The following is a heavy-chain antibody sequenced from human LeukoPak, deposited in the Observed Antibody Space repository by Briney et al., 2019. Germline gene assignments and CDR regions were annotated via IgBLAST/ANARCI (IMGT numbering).Heavy chain of an antibody. J-gene: IGHJ4*02. D-gene: IGHD2-2*01. CDR2: ISGSGGST. CDR3: AKGGSWCSSTSCPYDY. V-gene: IGHV3-23*01. CDR1: GFTFSSYA. Sequence: PGGSLRLSCAASGFTFSSYAMSWVRQAPGKGLEWVSAISGSGGSTYYADSVKGRFTISRDNSKSTLYLQMNSLRAEDTAVYYCAKGGSWCSSTSCPYDYWGQGTLVTVSS.